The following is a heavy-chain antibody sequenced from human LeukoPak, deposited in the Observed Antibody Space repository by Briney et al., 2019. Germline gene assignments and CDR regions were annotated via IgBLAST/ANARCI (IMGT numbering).Heavy chain of an antibody. V-gene: IGHV3-9*01. CDR3: AKDHCSSTSCLSFDAFDI. CDR2: ISWNSGSI. J-gene: IGHJ3*02. CDR1: GFTLDDYA. Sequence: SGGSLRLSCAASGFTLDDYAMHWVRQAPGKGLEWVSGISWNSGSIGYADSVKGRFTISRDNAKNSLYLQMNSLRAEDTALYYCAKDHCSSTSCLSFDAFDIWGQGTMVTVSS. D-gene: IGHD2-2*01.